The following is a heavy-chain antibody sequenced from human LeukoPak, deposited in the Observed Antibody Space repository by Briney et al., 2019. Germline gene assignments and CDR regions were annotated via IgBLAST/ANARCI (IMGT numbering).Heavy chain of an antibody. D-gene: IGHD3-22*01. CDR2: ISGRSDST. Sequence: PGGSLRLSCAASGFTFSNYGMNWVRQAPGKGLEWGSTISGRSDSTYYADSVKGRFTISRDNSKDTLYPQLNYLRAEDTAVYYCAKASGYYYDSSGYYLGAFDIWGPGTMVTVSS. CDR3: AKASGYYYDSSGYYLGAFDI. V-gene: IGHV3-23*01. CDR1: GFTFSNYG. J-gene: IGHJ3*02.